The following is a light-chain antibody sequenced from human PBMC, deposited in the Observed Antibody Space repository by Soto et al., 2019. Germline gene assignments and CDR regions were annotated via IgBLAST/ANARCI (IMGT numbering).Light chain of an antibody. Sequence: DIQMTQSPSTLSASVGDRVTIACRASQNINRELAWYQQKPGKAPNLLIYKASSLESGVPLRFSGSGSGTEFTLTISSLQPDDIATYYCQQFKSYPVTFGQGTRLEIK. CDR3: QQFKSYPVT. J-gene: IGKJ5*01. CDR2: KAS. V-gene: IGKV1-5*03. CDR1: QNINRE.